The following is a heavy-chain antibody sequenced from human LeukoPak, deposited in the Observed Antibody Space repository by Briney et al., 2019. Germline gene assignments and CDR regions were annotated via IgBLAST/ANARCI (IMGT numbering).Heavy chain of an antibody. CDR2: INPGNGDT. Sequence: ASVKVSCKTSGYSFTSQDMHWVRQAPGQSLEWMGCINPGNGDTKYSQEFQGRVTITRDTSATTAYMELSSLRSDDTAVYYCPLYNYWGQGTLVTVSS. D-gene: IGHD2-2*02. J-gene: IGHJ4*02. CDR1: GYSFTSQD. V-gene: IGHV1-3*01. CDR3: PLYNY.